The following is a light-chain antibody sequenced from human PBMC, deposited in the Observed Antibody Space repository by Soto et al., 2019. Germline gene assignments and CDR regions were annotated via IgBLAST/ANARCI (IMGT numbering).Light chain of an antibody. J-gene: IGLJ3*02. Sequence: QSVLTQPPSVSGAPGQRVTISCTGSSSDIGAGYAVHWYQQLPGTAPKLLIYANNNRPSGVPDRFSGSKSGTSASLAITGLQAEDEADYYCQSYDSSLSGGVFGGGTKLTVL. CDR1: SSDIGAGYA. CDR3: QSYDSSLSGGV. CDR2: ANN. V-gene: IGLV1-40*01.